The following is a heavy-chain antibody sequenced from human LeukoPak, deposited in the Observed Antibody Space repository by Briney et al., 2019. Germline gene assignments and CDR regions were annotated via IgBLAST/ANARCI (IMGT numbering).Heavy chain of an antibody. CDR2: MNPNSGNT. V-gene: IGHV1-8*01. CDR3: ARESSNYSGYESFWFDP. D-gene: IGHD5-12*01. CDR1: GYTFTSYD. J-gene: IGHJ5*02. Sequence: PRASVKVSCKASGYTFTSYDINWVRQATGQGLEWMGWMNPNSGNTGYAQKFQGRVTMTRNTSISTAYMELSSLRSEDTAVYYCARESSNYSGYESFWFDPWGQGTLVTVSS.